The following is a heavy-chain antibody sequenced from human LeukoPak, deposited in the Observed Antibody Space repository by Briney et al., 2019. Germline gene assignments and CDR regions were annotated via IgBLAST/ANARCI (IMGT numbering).Heavy chain of an antibody. V-gene: IGHV4-59*01. CDR2: IYQTTT. Sequence: PSETLSLTCTVSGDSMSSYFWTWVRQFPGKGLEWVGYIYQTTTTYNPSLKGRVTISADMSQNQLSLEVTSVTAADTAVYYCARNFPGRTEDVWGKGTTVIVSS. CDR1: GDSMSSYF. CDR3: ARNFPGRTEDV. D-gene: IGHD1-14*01. J-gene: IGHJ6*04.